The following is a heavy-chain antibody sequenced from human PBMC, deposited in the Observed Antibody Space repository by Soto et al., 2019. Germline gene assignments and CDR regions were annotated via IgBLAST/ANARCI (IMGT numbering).Heavy chain of an antibody. J-gene: IGHJ6*02. D-gene: IGHD2-21*01. CDR2: IYYSGST. Sequence: SETLSLTCTVSGDSVSSYYWSWIRQPPGKGLEWIGYIYYSGSTNYNPSLKSRVTISVDTSKNQFSLKLSSVTAADTAVYYCARVFHETALDVWGQGTTVTVSS. CDR1: GDSVSSYY. CDR3: ARVFHETALDV. V-gene: IGHV4-59*02.